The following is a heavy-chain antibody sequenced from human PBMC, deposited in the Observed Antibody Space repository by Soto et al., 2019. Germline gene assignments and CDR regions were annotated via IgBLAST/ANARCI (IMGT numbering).Heavy chain of an antibody. D-gene: IGHD4-17*01. V-gene: IGHV3-30-3*01. CDR3: AREGRYGDYFDY. J-gene: IGHJ4*02. CDR1: GFTFRSYA. Sequence: GGSLRLSCAASGFTFRSYAIHWVRQAPGKGLERVAVMSSDSTNKYFADFVKGRFTISRDNSKNTVYLQMNSLRAEDTAVYYCAREGRYGDYFDYWGQGTLVTVSS. CDR2: MSSDSTNK.